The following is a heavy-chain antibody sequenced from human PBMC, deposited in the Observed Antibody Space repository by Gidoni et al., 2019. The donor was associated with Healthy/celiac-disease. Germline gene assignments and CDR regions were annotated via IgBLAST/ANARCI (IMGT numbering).Heavy chain of an antibody. Sequence: STYYNPSLKSRVTISVDTSKNQFSLKLSSVTAADTAVYYCAGVPEYYYVESPGSYYFDYWGQGTLVTVSS. V-gene: IGHV4-39*01. J-gene: IGHJ4*02. CDR2: ST. CDR3: AGVPEYYYVESPGSYYFDY. D-gene: IGHD3-10*02.